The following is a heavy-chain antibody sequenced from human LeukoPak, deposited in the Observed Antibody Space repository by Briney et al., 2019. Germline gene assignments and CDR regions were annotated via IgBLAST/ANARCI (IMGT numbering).Heavy chain of an antibody. J-gene: IGHJ4*02. V-gene: IGHV4-34*01. CDR3: AAWGYCSSTGCYSVGFGFDY. CDR2: INHSGST. Sequence: SETLSLTCAVYGGSFSGYYWSWIRQPPGKGLEWIGEINHSGSTNYNPSLKSRVTISVDTSKNQFSLKLSSVTAADTAVYYCAAWGYCSSTGCYSVGFGFDYWGQGTLVTVSS. D-gene: IGHD2-2*02. CDR1: GGSFSGYY.